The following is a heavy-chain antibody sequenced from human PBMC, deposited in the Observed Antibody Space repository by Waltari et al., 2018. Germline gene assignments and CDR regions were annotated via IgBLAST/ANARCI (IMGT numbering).Heavy chain of an antibody. CDR1: GFTFSSYG. CDR3: ARDNIAVAGTDYYGMDV. V-gene: IGHV3-33*01. J-gene: IGHJ6*02. CDR2: IWDDGSNK. Sequence: QVQLVESGGGVVQPGRSLRLSCAASGFTFSSYGMHWVRQAPGKGLEWVAVIWDDGSNKYYADSVKGRFTISRDNSKNTLYLQMNSLRAEDTAVYYCARDNIAVAGTDYYGMDVWGQGTTVTVSS. D-gene: IGHD6-19*01.